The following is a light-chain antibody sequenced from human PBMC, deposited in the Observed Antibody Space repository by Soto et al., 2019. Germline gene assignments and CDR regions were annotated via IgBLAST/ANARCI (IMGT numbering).Light chain of an antibody. V-gene: IGKV3-11*01. J-gene: IGKJ1*01. CDR3: QEHSKLPTWT. CDR1: QSVSSY. CDR2: DAS. Sequence: EIVLTQSPATLSLSPGERATLSCRASQSVSSYLAWYQQKPGQAPRLLIYDASNRTTVNPARFSGSGSGTGFTLIISSLEPEDFVVYSCQEHSKLPTWTFGQGTQVEIK.